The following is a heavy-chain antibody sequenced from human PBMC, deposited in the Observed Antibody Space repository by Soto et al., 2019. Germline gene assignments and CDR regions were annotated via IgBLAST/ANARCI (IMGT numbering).Heavy chain of an antibody. CDR2: IIPIFGTA. D-gene: IGHD4-17*01. CDR3: ARAQYQMTTVYQIDY. V-gene: IGHV1-69*01. J-gene: IGHJ4*02. Sequence: QVQLVQSGAEVKKPGSSVTVSCKASGGTFSSYAISWVRQAPGHGLEWMGGIIPIFGTANYAQKFQGRVTITADESTSTAYMELSSLRSEDTAVYYCARAQYQMTTVYQIDYWGQGTLVTGSS. CDR1: GGTFSSYA.